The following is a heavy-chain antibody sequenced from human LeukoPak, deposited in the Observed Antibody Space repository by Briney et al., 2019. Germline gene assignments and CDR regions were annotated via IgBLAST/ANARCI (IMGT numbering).Heavy chain of an antibody. CDR3: AKSLVTLDYYYYYMDV. CDR1: GFTFSSYA. J-gene: IGHJ6*03. D-gene: IGHD2-21*02. Sequence: PGGSLRLSCAASGFTFSSYAMSWVRQAPGKGLEWVSTISNSGGTTYYADSVKGRFTISRDNSENTLYLQMNSLRAEDTAVYYCAKSLVTLDYYYYYMDVWGKGTTVTVSS. CDR2: ISNSGGTT. V-gene: IGHV3-23*01.